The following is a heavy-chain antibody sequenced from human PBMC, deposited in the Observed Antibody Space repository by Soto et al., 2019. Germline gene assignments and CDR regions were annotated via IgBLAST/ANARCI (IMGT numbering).Heavy chain of an antibody. CDR3: ARGGDRFDGMDV. CDR1: GFGFNGYD. CDR2: ISTPGDT. J-gene: IGHJ6*02. Sequence: EVQLVESGGGLVQPGGSLRLSCAASGFGFNGYDMHWVRQAPGKKLEWVAAISTPGDTYYLGSVTGRFTISREDAKNSLSLQMNRLRVGDTAVYYCARGGDRFDGMDVWGQGTTVTVSS. V-gene: IGHV3-13*01. D-gene: IGHD3-16*01.